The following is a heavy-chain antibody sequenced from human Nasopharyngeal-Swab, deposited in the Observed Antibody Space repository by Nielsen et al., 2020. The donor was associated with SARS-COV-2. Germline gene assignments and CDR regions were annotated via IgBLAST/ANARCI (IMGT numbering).Heavy chain of an antibody. V-gene: IGHV3-66*01. CDR2: IYSGGST. J-gene: IGHJ4*02. CDR1: GFPVRSNY. CDR3: ARVSPVANFDY. Sequence: GESLKISCSASGFPVRSNYISWVRQAPGKGLEWVSVIYSGGSTYYADSVKGRFTISRDNSKNTLYLQMNSLRAEDTAVYYCARVSPVANFDYWGQGTLVTVSS. D-gene: IGHD4-23*01.